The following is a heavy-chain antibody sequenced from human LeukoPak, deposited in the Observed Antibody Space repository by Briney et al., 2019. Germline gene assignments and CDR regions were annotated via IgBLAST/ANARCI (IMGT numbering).Heavy chain of an antibody. D-gene: IGHD3-9*01. CDR1: GFTFSSYA. CDR2: ISGSAGTT. J-gene: IGHJ4*02. V-gene: IGHV3-23*01. CDR3: AKGTNILTGSPTDY. Sequence: GGSLRLSCAASGFTFSSYAMSCVRQAPGKGLEWVSGISGSAGTTYYADSVKGRFTISRDNSKNTLYLQMNSLRAEDTAVYYCAKGTNILTGSPTDYWGQGTLVTVSS.